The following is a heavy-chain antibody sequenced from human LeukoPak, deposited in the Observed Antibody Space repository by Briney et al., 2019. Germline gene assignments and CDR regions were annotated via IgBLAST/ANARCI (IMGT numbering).Heavy chain of an antibody. CDR3: ARHSHRFTTATLRGRDDYFDL. J-gene: IGHJ4*02. CDR1: GGPISSSSYY. D-gene: IGHD2-15*01. CDR2: IYYSGST. V-gene: IGHV4-39*01. Sequence: SETLSLTCTVSGGPISSSSYYWGWIRQPPGKGLEWIGSIYYSGSTDYNPSLKSRVTMSVDTPRNQFSLKLSSVTATDTSVYYCARHSHRFTTATLRGRDDYFDLWGQGTLVTVSS.